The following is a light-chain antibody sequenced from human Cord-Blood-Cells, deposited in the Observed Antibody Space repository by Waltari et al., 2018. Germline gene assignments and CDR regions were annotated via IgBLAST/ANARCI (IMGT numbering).Light chain of an antibody. CDR2: AAS. J-gene: IGKJ2*01. CDR1: QGIRND. V-gene: IGKV1-17*01. CDR3: LQQNSDPYT. Sequence: DIQMTQSQSSLSASVGDRVTITCRASQGIRNDLGWYQQKQGKAPKRSIYAASSFQSEAPPRFSGSGAGTEFTFTISSLQPEDFATYCCLQQNSDPYTFGQGTKLEL.